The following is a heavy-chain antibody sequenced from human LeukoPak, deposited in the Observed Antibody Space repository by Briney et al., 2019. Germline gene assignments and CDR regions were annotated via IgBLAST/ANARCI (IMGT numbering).Heavy chain of an antibody. V-gene: IGHV3-23*01. CDR2: ISGSGGST. Sequence: PGRSLRLSCEVSGITFSSLWMSWVRQAPGKGLEWVSAISGSGGSTYYADSVKGRFTISRDNSKNTLYLQMNSLRAEDTAVYYCAKGARLWFGELLSWGQGTLVTVSS. J-gene: IGHJ5*02. CDR3: AKGARLWFGELLS. CDR1: GITFSSLW. D-gene: IGHD3-10*01.